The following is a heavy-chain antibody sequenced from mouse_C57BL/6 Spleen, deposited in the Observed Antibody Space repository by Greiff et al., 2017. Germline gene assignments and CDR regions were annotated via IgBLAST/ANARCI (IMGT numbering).Heavy chain of an antibody. CDR2: IDPSDSYT. Sequence: QVQLQQPGAELVMPGASVKLSCKASGYTFTSYWMHWVQQRPGQGLEWIGEIDPSDSYTNYNQKFKGKSTLTVDKSTSTAYMQLSSLTSEDSAVYYCARPYSNYGFAYWGQGTLVTVSA. CDR3: ARPYSNYGFAY. D-gene: IGHD2-5*01. J-gene: IGHJ3*01. V-gene: IGHV1-69*01. CDR1: GYTFTSYW.